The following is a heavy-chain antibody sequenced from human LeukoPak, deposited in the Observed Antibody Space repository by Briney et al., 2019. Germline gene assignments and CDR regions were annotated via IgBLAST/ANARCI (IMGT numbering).Heavy chain of an antibody. D-gene: IGHD6-13*01. V-gene: IGHV3-7*04. Sequence: GGSLRLSCAASGFTFSSYWMSWVRQAPGKGLEWVANIKQDGSEKYYVDSVKGRFTISRDNAKNSLYLQMNSLRAEDTAVYYCARDGGYSSIAFDYWGQGTLVTVSS. J-gene: IGHJ4*02. CDR3: ARDGGYSSIAFDY. CDR1: GFTFSSYW. CDR2: IKQDGSEK.